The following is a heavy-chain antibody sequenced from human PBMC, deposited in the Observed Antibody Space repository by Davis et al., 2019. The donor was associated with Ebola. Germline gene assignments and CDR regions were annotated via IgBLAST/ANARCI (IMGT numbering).Heavy chain of an antibody. CDR1: GFTFSSYA. Sequence: GESLKISCAASGFTFSSYAMSWVRQAPGKGLEWVSAISGSGGSTYYADSVKGRFTISRDNSKNTLYLQMNSLRAEDTAVYYCAKRAAAGSFDYWGQGTLVTVSS. CDR3: AKRAAAGSFDY. V-gene: IGHV3-23*01. D-gene: IGHD6-13*01. CDR2: ISGSGGST. J-gene: IGHJ4*02.